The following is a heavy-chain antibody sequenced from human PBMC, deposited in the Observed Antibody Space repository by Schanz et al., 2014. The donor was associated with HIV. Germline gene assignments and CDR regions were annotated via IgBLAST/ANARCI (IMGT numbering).Heavy chain of an antibody. CDR3: SGGSYPAHLHH. D-gene: IGHD2-8*02. J-gene: IGHJ1*01. CDR2: ISYDGSNK. CDR1: GFTFSSYG. Sequence: VQLVESGGGLVKPGGSLRLSCAASGFTFSSYGMHWVRQAPGKGLEWVAVISYDGSNKYYADSVKGRFTISRDISKNTLYLQMNSLKTEDTAVYYCSGGSYPAHLHHWGQGTLVTVSS. V-gene: IGHV3-30*03.